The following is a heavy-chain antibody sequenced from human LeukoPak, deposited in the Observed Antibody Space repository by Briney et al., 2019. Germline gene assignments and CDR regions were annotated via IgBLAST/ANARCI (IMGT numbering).Heavy chain of an antibody. CDR3: AKDSSSISGWLYHIDY. V-gene: IGHV3-23*01. Sequence: GGSLRLSCAASGFTFSSYAMSWVRQAPGKGLEWVSSISGGTYYADSVKGRFTISRDNSKNTLYLHMNGLRAEDTAVYYCAKDSSSISGWLYHIDYWGQGTLVTVSS. CDR2: ISGGT. CDR1: GFTFSSYA. D-gene: IGHD6-19*01. J-gene: IGHJ4*02.